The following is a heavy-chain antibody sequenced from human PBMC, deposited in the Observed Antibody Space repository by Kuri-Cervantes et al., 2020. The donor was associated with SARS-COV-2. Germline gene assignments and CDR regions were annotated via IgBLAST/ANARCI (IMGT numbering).Heavy chain of an antibody. CDR1: GFTFSNYW. J-gene: IGHJ4*02. Sequence: GESLKISCAASGFTFSNYWMHCVRQAPGKGLVWVSRTNTDGSSTSYADSVKGRFTISRDNAKNTLYLQMNSLRAEDTAVYYCARAFLRGGSDYWGQGTLVTVSS. V-gene: IGHV3-74*01. CDR3: ARAFLRGGSDY. D-gene: IGHD1-26*01. CDR2: TNTDGSST.